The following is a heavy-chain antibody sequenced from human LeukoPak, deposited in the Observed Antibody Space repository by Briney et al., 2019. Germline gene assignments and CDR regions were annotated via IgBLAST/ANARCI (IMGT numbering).Heavy chain of an antibody. Sequence: SETLSLTCTVSGGSISSYYWSWIRQPPGKGLEWIGYIYYSGSTNYNPSLKSRVTISVDTSKNQFSLKLSSVTAADTAVYYCARSRRDGHNYYFDYWGQGTLVTVSS. CDR3: ARSRRDGHNYYFDY. D-gene: IGHD5-24*01. CDR2: IYYSGST. J-gene: IGHJ4*02. CDR1: GGSISSYY. V-gene: IGHV4-59*01.